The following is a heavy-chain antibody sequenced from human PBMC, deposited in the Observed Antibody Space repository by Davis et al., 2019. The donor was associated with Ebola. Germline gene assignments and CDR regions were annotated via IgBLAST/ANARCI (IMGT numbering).Heavy chain of an antibody. CDR2: ISSSSSTI. V-gene: IGHV3-48*01. CDR3: AKEPGGPPTNY. D-gene: IGHD3-16*01. CDR1: GFTFSSYS. Sequence: GESLKISCAASGFTFSSYSMNWVRQAPGKGLEWVSYISSSSSTIYYADSVKGRFTISRDNSKNTLYLQMNSLRAEDTAVYYCAKEPGGPPTNYWGQGTLVTVSS. J-gene: IGHJ4*02.